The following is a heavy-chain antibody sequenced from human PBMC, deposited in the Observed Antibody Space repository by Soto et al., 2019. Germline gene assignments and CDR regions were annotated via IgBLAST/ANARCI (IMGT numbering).Heavy chain of an antibody. CDR2: ISSSSSYI. CDR3: ARDRSSGYDFDYYYYYGMDV. Sequence: GGSLRLSCAASGFTFSSYSMNWVRQAPGKGLEWVSSISSSSSYIYYADSVKGRFTISRDNAKNSLYLQMNSLRAEDTAVYYCARDRSSGYDFDYYYYYGMDVWGQGTTVTVSS. CDR1: GFTFSSYS. J-gene: IGHJ6*02. D-gene: IGHD5-12*01. V-gene: IGHV3-21*01.